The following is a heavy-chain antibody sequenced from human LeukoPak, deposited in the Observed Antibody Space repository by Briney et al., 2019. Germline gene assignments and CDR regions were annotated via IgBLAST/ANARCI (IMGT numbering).Heavy chain of an antibody. V-gene: IGHV3-23*01. J-gene: IGHJ4*02. D-gene: IGHD2-15*01. Sequence: GGSLRLSCAASGFTFSSYAMSWVRQAPGKGLEWVSVLSGSGGSTYYADSVKGRFTISRDNSKNTLYLQMNSLRAEDTAAYYCAKDRCSGGSCYTVGSFDYWGQGTLVTVSS. CDR1: GFTFSSYA. CDR2: LSGSGGST. CDR3: AKDRCSGGSCYTVGSFDY.